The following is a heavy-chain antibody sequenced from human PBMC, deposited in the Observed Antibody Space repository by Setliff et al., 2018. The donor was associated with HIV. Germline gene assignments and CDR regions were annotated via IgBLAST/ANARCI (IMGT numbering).Heavy chain of an antibody. D-gene: IGHD1-26*01. CDR2: IYSTGST. CDR1: GGSIRSGSYY. J-gene: IGHJ2*01. CDR3: ARAAYSGTYVWEPATDL. V-gene: IGHV4-61*09. Sequence: PSETLSLTCSVSGGSIRSGSYYWSWIRQPAGKGLEWIGHIYSTGSTRYNPSLESRLTILVDTSRNQFSLKLNSVTAADTAVYYCARAAYSGTYVWEPATDLRGRGTLVTVSS.